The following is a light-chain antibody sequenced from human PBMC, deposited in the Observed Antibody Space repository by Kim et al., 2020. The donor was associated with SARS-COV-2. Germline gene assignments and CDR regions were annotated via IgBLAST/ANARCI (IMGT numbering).Light chain of an antibody. Sequence: NFMLTQPHSVSESPGKTVTISCTGSSGSIASNYVQWYQQRPGSAPTTVIYEDNQRPSGVPDRFSGSIDSSSNSPSLTISGLKTEDEADYYCQSYDSSNVVFGGGTQLTVL. CDR1: SGSIASNY. CDR3: QSYDSSNVV. V-gene: IGLV6-57*02. CDR2: EDN. J-gene: IGLJ2*01.